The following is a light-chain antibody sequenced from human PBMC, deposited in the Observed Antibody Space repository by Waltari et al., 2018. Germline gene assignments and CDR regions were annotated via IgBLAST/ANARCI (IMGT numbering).Light chain of an antibody. CDR2: YDS. CDR1: SIGSRS. V-gene: IGLV3-21*01. J-gene: IGLJ2*01. CDR3: QLWESGSDRVV. Sequence: SYVLTQPPSVSVAPGKAARITCGGNSIGSRSVHWYQQKPGQAPVLVIYYDSDRPSEIPERISGSKSGNTATLTISRVEAGDEAAYYCQLWESGSDRVVFGGGTKLTVL.